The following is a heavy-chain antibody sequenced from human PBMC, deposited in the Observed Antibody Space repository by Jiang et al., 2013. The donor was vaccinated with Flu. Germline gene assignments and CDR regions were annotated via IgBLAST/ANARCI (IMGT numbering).Heavy chain of an antibody. Sequence: GLVQPGGSLRLSCAASGFTFSSYAMSWVRQSPGKGLEWVSSISPSGASTYYADSVKGRFTISRDSSKDTMYLQMDSLRVEDSAVYYCAKERPSSSWPHYGMDVWGQGTTITVSS. CDR1: GFTFSSYA. D-gene: IGHD6-13*01. J-gene: IGHJ6*02. CDR2: ISPSGAST. CDR3: AKERPSSSWPHYGMDV. V-gene: IGHV3-23*01.